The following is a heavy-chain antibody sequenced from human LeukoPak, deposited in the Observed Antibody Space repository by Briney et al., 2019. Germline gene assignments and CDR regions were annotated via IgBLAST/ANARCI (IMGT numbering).Heavy chain of an antibody. D-gene: IGHD2-2*01. CDR3: GRLSN. J-gene: IGHJ4*02. CDR1: GFTVSSTY. Sequence: GGSLRLSCAVSGFTVSSTYVNWVRQAPGKGLEWVSVIDSGGSTFYADSVKGRFTISRHNSKNTLYLQMNSLRAEDTAVYYCGRLSNWGQGTLVTVSS. V-gene: IGHV3-53*04. CDR2: IDSGGST.